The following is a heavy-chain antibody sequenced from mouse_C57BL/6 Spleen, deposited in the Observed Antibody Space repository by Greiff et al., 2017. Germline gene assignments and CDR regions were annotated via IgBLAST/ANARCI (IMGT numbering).Heavy chain of an antibody. V-gene: IGHV1-82*01. J-gene: IGHJ4*01. CDR3: ARGGSSGY. Sequence: QVQLQQSGPELVKPGASVKISCKASGYAFSSSWMNWVKQRPGKGLEWIGRIYPGDGDTNYNGKFKGKATMTADKSSSTAYMQLSSLTSEDSAVYFCARGGSSGYWGQGTSVTVSS. D-gene: IGHD3-2*02. CDR2: IYPGDGDT. CDR1: GYAFSSSW.